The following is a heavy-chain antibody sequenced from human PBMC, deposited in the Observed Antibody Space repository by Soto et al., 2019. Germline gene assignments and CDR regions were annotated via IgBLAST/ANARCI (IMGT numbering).Heavy chain of an antibody. D-gene: IGHD5-12*01. CDR2: ISYDGSNK. V-gene: IGHV3-30-3*01. CDR3: ASCRGGARSGYYYYYYGMDV. J-gene: IGHJ6*02. CDR1: GFTFSSYA. Sequence: GGSLRLSCAASGFTFSSYAMHWVRQAPGKGLEWVAVISYDGSNKYYADSVKGRFTISRDNSNNTLYLQMNSLRAEDTAVYYCASCRGGARSGYYYYYYGMDVWGQGTTVTVSS.